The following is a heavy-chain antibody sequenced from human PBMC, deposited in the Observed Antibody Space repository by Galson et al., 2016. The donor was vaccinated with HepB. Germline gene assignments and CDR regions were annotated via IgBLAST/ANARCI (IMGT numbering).Heavy chain of an antibody. J-gene: IGHJ4*02. Sequence: QSGAEVKKPGESLKISCKGSGYSFTTYWIGWVRQMPGKGLEWMGMIYPGDSDTRYSPSFQGQVTISADQSINTAYLQWSSLKASDTAMYDCARTVSIAAAVGPDYWGQGTLVTVSS. D-gene: IGHD6-13*01. CDR2: IYPGDSDT. CDR3: ARTVSIAAAVGPDY. V-gene: IGHV5-51*01. CDR1: GYSFTTYW.